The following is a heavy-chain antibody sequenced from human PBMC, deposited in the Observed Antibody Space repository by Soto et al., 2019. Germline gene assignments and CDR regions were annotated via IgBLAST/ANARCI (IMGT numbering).Heavy chain of an antibody. D-gene: IGHD2-2*01. CDR2: ISGSGGST. CDR1: GFTFSSYA. V-gene: IGHV3-23*01. CDR3: AKRPAAAHYYYYGMDV. J-gene: IGHJ6*02. Sequence: PGGSLRLSCAASGFTFSSYAMSWVRQAPGKGLEWVSAISGSGGSTYYADSVKGRFTISRDNSKNTLYLQMNSLRAEDTAVYYCAKRPAAAHYYYYGMDVWGQGTTVTVYS.